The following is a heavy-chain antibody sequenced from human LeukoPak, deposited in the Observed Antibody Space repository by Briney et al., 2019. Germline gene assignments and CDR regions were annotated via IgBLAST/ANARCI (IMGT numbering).Heavy chain of an antibody. CDR2: IKQDGSEK. CDR1: GFTFSNYW. V-gene: IGHV3-7*05. CDR3: TTELGQYSGVWYSVGFDY. D-gene: IGHD6-19*01. J-gene: IGHJ4*02. Sequence: PGGSLRLSCAASGFTFSNYWMIWVRQAPGKGLEWVGNIKQDGSEKRYADSVRGRFSISRDNAQTSLYLQMNSLRAEDTAVYYCTTELGQYSGVWYSVGFDYWGQGTLVTVSS.